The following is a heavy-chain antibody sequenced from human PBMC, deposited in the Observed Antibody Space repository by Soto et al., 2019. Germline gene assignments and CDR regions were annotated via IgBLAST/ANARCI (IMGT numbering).Heavy chain of an antibody. CDR3: ARGLASLPVFSFDV. J-gene: IGHJ3*01. CDR2: IYWSGDE. CDR1: GFSLSTSGVG. V-gene: IGHV2-5*01. D-gene: IGHD3-3*02. Sequence: QMNLKESGPTLVKPTQTLTLTCSFSGFSLSTSGVGVGWVRQPPGKALEWLALIYWSGDEHYRPSLKSRLTITKATSNNQVLLIMTDMVPLDTATYYCARGLASLPVFSFDVWGQGTTVTVSS.